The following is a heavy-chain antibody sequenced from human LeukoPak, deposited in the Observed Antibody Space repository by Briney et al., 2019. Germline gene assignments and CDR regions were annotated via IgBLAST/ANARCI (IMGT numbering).Heavy chain of an antibody. D-gene: IGHD6-19*01. V-gene: IGHV4-39*07. CDR2: IYYSGST. CDR3: ARGGWHYLDH. CDR1: GGSISSSSYY. Sequence: PSETLSLTCTVSGGSISSSSYYWGWIRQPPGKGLEWIGSIYYSGSTYYNPSLKSRATISVDTSKNQFSLKLSSVTAADTAVYYCARGGWHYLDHWGQGTLVTVSS. J-gene: IGHJ4*02.